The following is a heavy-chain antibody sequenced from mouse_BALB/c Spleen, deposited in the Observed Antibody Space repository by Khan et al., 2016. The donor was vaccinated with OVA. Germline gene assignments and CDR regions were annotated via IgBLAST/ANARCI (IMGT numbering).Heavy chain of an antibody. D-gene: IGHD1-1*01. CDR1: GYSFTGYF. CDR2: INPHIGET. CDR3: TSIYRSDFDY. V-gene: IGHV1-20*02. J-gene: IGHJ2*01. Sequence: EVELVESGPELVRPGASVKISCKASGYSFTGYFMNWVMQSHGKSLEWIGRINPHIGETFYNQRFKDKATLTVDESSSTAHMELRSLASEDSAVYYCTSIYRSDFDYWGQGTTLTVSS.